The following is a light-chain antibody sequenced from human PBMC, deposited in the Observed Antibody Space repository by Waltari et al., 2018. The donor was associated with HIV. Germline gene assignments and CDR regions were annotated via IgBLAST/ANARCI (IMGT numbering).Light chain of an antibody. CDR1: QSVSSY. CDR2: EAS. Sequence: EIVLTQSPATLSLAPGARATLPCMASQSVSSYLAWYQQKRGQAPRLLISEASNRATGIPARFSVSGSGTDFTLTISSLEPEDFAVYYCQQRSNWPPWTFGQGTRVEIK. V-gene: IGKV3-11*01. J-gene: IGKJ1*01. CDR3: QQRSNWPPWT.